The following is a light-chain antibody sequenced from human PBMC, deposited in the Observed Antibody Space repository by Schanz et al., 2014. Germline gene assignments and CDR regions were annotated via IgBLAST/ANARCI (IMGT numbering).Light chain of an antibody. CDR3: QQADSVPLT. Sequence: EMVMTQSPATLSVSPGERATLSCRASQNIFSNLAWYQQKSGQAPRLLIFGASTRATGIPARFSGSGSGTEFTLTISSLQSEDFATYYCQQADSVPLTFGGGTKVEIK. J-gene: IGKJ4*01. CDR2: GAS. V-gene: IGKV3-15*01. CDR1: QNIFSN.